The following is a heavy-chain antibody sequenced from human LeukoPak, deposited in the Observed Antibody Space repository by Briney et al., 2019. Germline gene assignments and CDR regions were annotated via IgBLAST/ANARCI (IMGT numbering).Heavy chain of an antibody. Sequence: PGGSLRLSCAASGFTVSSNYMSWVRQAPGKGLEWVAFIRYDGSNKFYADSVKGRVTISRDNSKNTLYLHINSLRVEDTAVYYCVKDNPLDYWGQGTLVIVSS. V-gene: IGHV3-30*02. CDR3: VKDNPLDY. CDR1: GFTVSSNY. CDR2: IRYDGSNK. J-gene: IGHJ4*02. D-gene: IGHD1-14*01.